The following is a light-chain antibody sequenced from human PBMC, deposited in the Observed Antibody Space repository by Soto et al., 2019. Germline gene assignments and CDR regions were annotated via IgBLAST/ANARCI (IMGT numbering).Light chain of an antibody. V-gene: IGKV3-15*01. CDR1: QSVSSN. Sequence: EMVMTQSPATLSVSPGERVTLSCRASQSVSSNLAWYHQKPGQAPRLLIYGASTRATGIPARFSGSGSGTEFTLTISSLQSEDFAVYYCQQYNNWPLTFGGGTKVEIK. CDR3: QQYNNWPLT. J-gene: IGKJ4*01. CDR2: GAS.